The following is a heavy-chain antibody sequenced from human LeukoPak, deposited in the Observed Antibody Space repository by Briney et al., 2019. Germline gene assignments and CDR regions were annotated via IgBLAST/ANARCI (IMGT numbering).Heavy chain of an antibody. CDR3: ATSRVVVVVAATPYYFDN. D-gene: IGHD2-15*01. V-gene: IGHV3-23*01. CDR1: GLSFSSYA. J-gene: IGHJ4*02. CDR2: ISGSGNTT. Sequence: QSGGSLRLSCAASGLSFSSYAVNWVRQAPGKGLEWVSTISGSGNTTSYAASVQGRFTISRDNSKNTLYLQMNSLRTEDTAVYYCATSRVVVVVAATPYYFDNWGQGTLVTVSS.